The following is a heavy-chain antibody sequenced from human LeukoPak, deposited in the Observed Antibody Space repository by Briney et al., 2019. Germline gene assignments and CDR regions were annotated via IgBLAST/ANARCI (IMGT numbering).Heavy chain of an antibody. J-gene: IGHJ3*02. CDR1: GGSISSSDYY. Sequence: SETLSLTCTVSGGSISSSDYYWSWIRQPPGKGLEWIGFIYYSGSTYYNPSLKSRVTISVDTSKIQFSLNLSSVTAADTAVYYCARRTFGGVIAGAFDIWGQGTMVTVSS. CDR3: ARRTFGGVIAGAFDI. D-gene: IGHD3-16*02. V-gene: IGHV4-30-4*08. CDR2: IYYSGST.